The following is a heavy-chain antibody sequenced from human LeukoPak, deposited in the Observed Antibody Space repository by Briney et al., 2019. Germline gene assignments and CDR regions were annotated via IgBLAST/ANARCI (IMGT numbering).Heavy chain of an antibody. Sequence: VASVKVSCKVSGYTLTELSMHWVRQAPGKGLEWMGGFDPEDGETIYPQKFQGRVTMTEDTSTDTAYMELSSLRSEDTAVYYCATPSGSYAGDAFDICGQGTLVTVSS. V-gene: IGHV1-24*01. D-gene: IGHD1-26*01. CDR3: ATPSGSYAGDAFDI. CDR2: FDPEDGET. J-gene: IGHJ3*02. CDR1: GYTLTELS.